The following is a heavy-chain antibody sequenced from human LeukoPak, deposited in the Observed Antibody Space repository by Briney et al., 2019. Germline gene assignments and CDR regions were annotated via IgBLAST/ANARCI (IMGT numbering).Heavy chain of an antibody. D-gene: IGHD3-9*01. CDR1: GFTFSTYS. CDR3: ARENWFRLEY. J-gene: IGHJ4*02. V-gene: IGHV3-7*04. CDR2: IKHDGSEK. Sequence: PGGSLRLSCAASGFTFSTYSMNWVRQAPGKGLEWVANIKHDGSEKYYLDSVKGRFTVSRDNAKNSLYLQMNSLRAEDTAVYYCARENWFRLEYWGQGTLGTVSS.